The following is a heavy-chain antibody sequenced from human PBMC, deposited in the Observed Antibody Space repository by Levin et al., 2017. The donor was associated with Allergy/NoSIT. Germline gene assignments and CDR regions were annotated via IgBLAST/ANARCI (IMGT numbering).Heavy chain of an antibody. V-gene: IGHV3-15*01. D-gene: IGHD6-13*01. Sequence: GGSLRLSCVVSGFTVNNAWMNWIRQAPGKGLEWVGRIKSKSDGGTIDYAAPVKGRFIISRDDSKNTLYLQMNSLKTEDTALYYCTTAEAAGNWGQGTRVTVSS. CDR1: GFTVNNAW. CDR3: TTAEAAGN. J-gene: IGHJ4*02. CDR2: IKSKSDGGTI.